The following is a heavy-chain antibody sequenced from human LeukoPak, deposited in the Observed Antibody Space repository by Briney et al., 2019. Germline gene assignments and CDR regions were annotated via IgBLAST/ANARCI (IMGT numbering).Heavy chain of an antibody. V-gene: IGHV5-51*01. Sequence: GGSLKISCKGSGYSFTSYWIGWVRQMPGKGLEWMGIIYPGDSDTRYSPSFQGQVTISADKSISTAYLQWSSLKASDTAMYYCARTTMVRGVIIGWYFDLWGRGTLVTVSS. D-gene: IGHD3-10*01. J-gene: IGHJ2*01. CDR2: IYPGDSDT. CDR3: ARTTMVRGVIIGWYFDL. CDR1: GYSFTSYW.